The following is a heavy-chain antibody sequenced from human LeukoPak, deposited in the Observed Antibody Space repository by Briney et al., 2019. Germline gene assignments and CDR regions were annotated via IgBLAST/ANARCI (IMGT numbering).Heavy chain of an antibody. V-gene: IGHV3-11*01. CDR3: AKGSSSSLYYYYMDV. CDR2: ISSFSGTI. J-gene: IGHJ6*03. Sequence: LSLTCTVSGGSISTTNYYWGWIRQSPGKGLEWVSYISSFSGTINYADSVKGRFTISRDNAKNSLYLQMNSLRAEDTAVYYCAKGSSSSLYYYYMDVWGKGTTVTVSS. CDR1: GGSISTTNYY. D-gene: IGHD6-6*01.